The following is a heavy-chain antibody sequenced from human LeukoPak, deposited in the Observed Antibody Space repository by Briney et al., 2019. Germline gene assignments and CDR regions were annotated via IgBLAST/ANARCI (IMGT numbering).Heavy chain of an antibody. CDR2: MNPNSGNT. CDR3: ARGSRVSTIFRTY. Sequence: GASVKVSCKASGYTFTSYDINWVRQATGQGLKWMGWMNPNSGNTGYAQKFQGRVTTTRNTSISTAYMELSSLRSEDTAVYYCARGSRVSTIFRTYWGQGTLVTVSS. D-gene: IGHD3-9*01. V-gene: IGHV1-8*01. J-gene: IGHJ4*02. CDR1: GYTFTSYD.